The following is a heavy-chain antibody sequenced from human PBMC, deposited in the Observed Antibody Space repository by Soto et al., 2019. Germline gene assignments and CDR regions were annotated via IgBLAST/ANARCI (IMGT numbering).Heavy chain of an antibody. D-gene: IGHD6-19*01. V-gene: IGHV3-48*01. Sequence: GGSLRLSCAASGFTFSSYAMSWVRQAPGKGLEWVSSISSSSTIYYADSVKGRFTISRDNVQNSLYLQMHSLRAEDTAVYYCARERGSGWTFDYWGQGTLVTVS. CDR3: ARERGSGWTFDY. CDR1: GFTFSSYA. J-gene: IGHJ4*02. CDR2: ISSSSTI.